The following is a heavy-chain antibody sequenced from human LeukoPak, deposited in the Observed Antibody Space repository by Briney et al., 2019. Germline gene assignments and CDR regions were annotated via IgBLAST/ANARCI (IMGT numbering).Heavy chain of an antibody. CDR2: INPSGGST. CDR1: GYTFTGYY. J-gene: IGHJ3*02. CDR3: ARDGRFGESLDAFDI. Sequence: ASVKVSCKASGYTFTGYYMHWVRQAPGQGLEWMGIINPSGGSTSYAQKFQGRVTMTRDTSTSTVYMELSSLRSEDTAVYYCARDGRFGESLDAFDIWGQGTMVTVSS. V-gene: IGHV1-46*01. D-gene: IGHD3-10*01.